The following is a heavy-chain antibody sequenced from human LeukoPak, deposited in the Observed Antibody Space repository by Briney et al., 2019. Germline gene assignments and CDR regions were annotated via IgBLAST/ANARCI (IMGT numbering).Heavy chain of an antibody. CDR1: GGTFSSYA. D-gene: IGHD2-15*01. CDR2: IIPIFGTA. Sequence: SVKVSCKASGGTFSSYAISWVRQAPGQGLEWMGGIIPIFGTANYAQKFQGRVTITTDESTSTAYMELSSLRSEETAVYYCAREGYCSGGSCSYYFDYWGQGTLVTVSS. J-gene: IGHJ4*02. V-gene: IGHV1-69*05. CDR3: AREGYCSGGSCSYYFDY.